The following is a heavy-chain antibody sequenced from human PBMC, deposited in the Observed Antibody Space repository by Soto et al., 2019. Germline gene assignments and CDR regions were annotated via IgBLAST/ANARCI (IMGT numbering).Heavy chain of an antibody. CDR2: IRTKANSYAT. J-gene: IGHJ4*02. CDR1: GFTFSDSA. D-gene: IGHD1-20*01. CDR3: LTGPNFDY. Sequence: GGSLRLSCAASGFTFSDSAMDWVRQASGKGLEWVGRIRTKANSYATGYAASLKGRFHISRDDSQNTAYLQLSSLQTDDTAVYFCLTGPNFDYWGQGTVVTVSS. V-gene: IGHV3-73*01.